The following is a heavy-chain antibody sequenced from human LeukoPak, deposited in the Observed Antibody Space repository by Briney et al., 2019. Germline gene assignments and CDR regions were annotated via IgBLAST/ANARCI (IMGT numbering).Heavy chain of an antibody. Sequence: GGSLRLSCAASGFTFSSYSMNWVRQAPGKGLEWVSPISSSSSYIYYADSVKGRFTISRDNAKNSLYLQMNSLRAEDTAVYYCARDPRYCSSTSCSDYWGQGTLVTVSS. CDR3: ARDPRYCSSTSCSDY. D-gene: IGHD2-2*01. CDR1: GFTFSSYS. V-gene: IGHV3-21*01. J-gene: IGHJ4*02. CDR2: ISSSSSYI.